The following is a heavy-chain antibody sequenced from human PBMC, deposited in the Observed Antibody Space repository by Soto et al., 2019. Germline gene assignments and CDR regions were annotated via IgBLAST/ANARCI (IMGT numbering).Heavy chain of an antibody. CDR2: ISAYNGNT. J-gene: IGHJ6*02. CDR3: AREGTAPYYCYGMDV. V-gene: IGHV1-18*01. CDR1: GYSFTTYG. Sequence: QVQLVQSGGEVKKPGASVKVSCKTSGYSFTTYGISWVRQAPGQGLEWMGWISAYNGNTNYAQKLQGRVTMTTDTSTSTAYMELRSLRSDDTAVYYCAREGTAPYYCYGMDVWGQGSTVTVSS. D-gene: IGHD1-1*01.